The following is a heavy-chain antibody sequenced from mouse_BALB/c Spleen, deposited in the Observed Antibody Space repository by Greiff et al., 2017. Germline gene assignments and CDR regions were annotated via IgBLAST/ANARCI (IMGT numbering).Heavy chain of an antibody. J-gene: IGHJ4*01. Sequence: DVQLVESGPGLVKPSQSLSLTCTVTGYSITSDYAWNWIRQFPGNKLEWMGYISYSGSTSYNPSLKSRISITRDTSKNQFFLQLNSVTTEDTATYYCARWTMITTGRVMDYWGQGTSVTVSS. CDR2: ISYSGST. V-gene: IGHV3-2*02. CDR3: ARWTMITTGRVMDY. CDR1: GYSITSDYA. D-gene: IGHD2-4*01.